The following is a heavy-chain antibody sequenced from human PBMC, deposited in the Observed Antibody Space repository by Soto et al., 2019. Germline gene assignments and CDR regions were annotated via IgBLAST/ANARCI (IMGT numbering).Heavy chain of an antibody. Sequence: EVQLVESGGGLIQPGGSLRLSCAASGFTFSSNDMNWVSQAPGKGLEWVSLIYSGGSTYYADSVKGRFTISRDNSKNTLYLQMSGLRAEDTAVYYCATRPLLPGAPWGQGTMVTVSS. J-gene: IGHJ3*01. CDR2: IYSGGST. CDR1: GFTFSSND. D-gene: IGHD3-22*01. V-gene: IGHV3-53*01. CDR3: ATRPLLPGAP.